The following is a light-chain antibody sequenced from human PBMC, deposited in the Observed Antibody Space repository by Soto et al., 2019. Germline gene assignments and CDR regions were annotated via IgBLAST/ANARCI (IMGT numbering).Light chain of an antibody. J-gene: IGKJ1*01. CDR2: DAA. CDR3: QHRSSWPRS. V-gene: IGKV3-11*01. Sequence: DIVLTQSPATLSLSPGDRATLSCRASQSVGTSLAWYKQQPGQAPRLLIHDAAYRASGIPERFSGSGSGTAFSLSISSLEPDDFAVYYCQHRSSWPRSFGRGTKGEV. CDR1: QSVGTS.